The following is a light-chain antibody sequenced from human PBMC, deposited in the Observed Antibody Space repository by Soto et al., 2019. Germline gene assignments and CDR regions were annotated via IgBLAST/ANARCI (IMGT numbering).Light chain of an antibody. V-gene: IGLV1-40*01. J-gene: IGLJ2*01. CDR2: GNS. Sequence: QSVLTQPPSVSGAPGQRVTISCTGSSSNIGAGYDVHWYQQLPGTAPKLLIYGNSNRPSGVPDRFSGSKSGTSASLAITGLQAEDEADYHCQSCDSSLSAHVVFGGGTKVTVL. CDR3: QSCDSSLSAHVV. CDR1: SSNIGAGYD.